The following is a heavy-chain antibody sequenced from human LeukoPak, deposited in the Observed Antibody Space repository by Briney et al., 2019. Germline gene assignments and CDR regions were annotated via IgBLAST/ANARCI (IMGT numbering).Heavy chain of an antibody. Sequence: LETLSLTCAVSGYSISSGYYWGWIRQPPGKGLEWIGSIYHSGSTYYNPSLKSRVTISVDTSKNQFSLKLSSVTAADTAVYYCARSPWIQLWLGAFDIWGQGTMVTVSS. CDR1: GYSISSGYY. CDR2: IYHSGST. D-gene: IGHD5-18*01. CDR3: ARSPWIQLWLGAFDI. V-gene: IGHV4-38-2*01. J-gene: IGHJ3*02.